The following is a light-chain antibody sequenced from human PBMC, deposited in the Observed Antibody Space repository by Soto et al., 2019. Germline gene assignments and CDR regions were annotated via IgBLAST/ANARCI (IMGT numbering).Light chain of an antibody. CDR3: NSYTSSSTDVTDVV. J-gene: IGLJ2*01. V-gene: IGLV2-14*02. Sequence: QSALTQPASVSGSPGQSITISCTGTSSDVGTYNLVSWYQQHPGKAPKLMIYEDTKRPSGVSNRFSGSKSGNTASLTISGLQPEDEADYYCNSYTSSSTDVTDVVFGGGTKLTVL. CDR2: EDT. CDR1: SSDVGTYNL.